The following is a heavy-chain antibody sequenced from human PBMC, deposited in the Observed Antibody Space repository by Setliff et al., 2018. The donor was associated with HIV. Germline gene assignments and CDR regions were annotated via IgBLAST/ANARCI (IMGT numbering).Heavy chain of an antibody. J-gene: IGHJ4*01. Sequence: TQTLTCAVYGGSFSAYHWSWIRQTPGKGLEWLGEINHSGSTAYNLALESRVSMSIDTSKNQFSLKLTSVTAADTAICYCARGRDYTGSWFRPFYLDFWGHGNLVTVSS. CDR2: INHSGST. CDR3: ARGRDYTGSWFRPFYLDF. CDR1: GGSFSAYH. D-gene: IGHD3-3*01. V-gene: IGHV4-34*01.